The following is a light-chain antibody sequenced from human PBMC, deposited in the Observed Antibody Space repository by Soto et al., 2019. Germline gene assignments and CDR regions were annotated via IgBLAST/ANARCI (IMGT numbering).Light chain of an antibody. CDR1: SSNIGAGYD. V-gene: IGLV1-40*01. CDR2: GNT. Sequence: QSVLTQPPSVSGAPGQRVTIYCTGSSSNIGAGYDVSWYQQLPGTAPKFLIYGNTDRPSGVPDRFSGAKSGTSASLPITGLQAEDEADYYCQSYDSSQRGYVFGTGTKLTVL. J-gene: IGLJ1*01. CDR3: QSYDSSQRGYV.